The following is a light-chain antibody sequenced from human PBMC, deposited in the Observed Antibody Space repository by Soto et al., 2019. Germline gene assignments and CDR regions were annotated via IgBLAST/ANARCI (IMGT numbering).Light chain of an antibody. J-gene: IGKJ4*01. CDR2: YAY. Sequence: DIQMTQSPSSLSASVGDRVTITCQASQDISNYLNWYKQKPGKAPKLLIYYAYNLETGVPSRFSGSGSGTDFTFTISSLQPEDIATYYCQQYDNLPLTFGGGTKVEIK. CDR1: QDISNY. V-gene: IGKV1-33*01. CDR3: QQYDNLPLT.